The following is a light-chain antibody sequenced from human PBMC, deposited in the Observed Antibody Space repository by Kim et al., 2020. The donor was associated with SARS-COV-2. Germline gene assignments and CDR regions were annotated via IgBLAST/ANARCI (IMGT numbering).Light chain of an antibody. V-gene: IGLV2-14*01. Sequence: QSALTQPASVSGSPGQSITISCTGTSSDVGGYNYVSWYQQHPRKAPKLMIYDVSKRPSGVSNRFSGSKSGNTASLTISGLQAEDEADYYCSSYISSSTFPWVFGGGTQLTVL. CDR1: SSDVGGYNY. CDR2: DVS. CDR3: SSYISSSTFPWV. J-gene: IGLJ3*02.